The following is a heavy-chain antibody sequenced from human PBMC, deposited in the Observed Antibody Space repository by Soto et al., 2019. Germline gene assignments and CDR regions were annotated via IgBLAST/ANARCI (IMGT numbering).Heavy chain of an antibody. V-gene: IGHV1-2*02. CDR2: INPKSGGT. D-gene: IGHD1-26*01. CDR3: ARDLAKGGGSAGFDD. CDR1: GYTFTVYY. J-gene: IGHJ4*02. Sequence: ASVKVSCKAPGYTFTVYYMHWVRQAPGQGLEWMGWINPKSGGTMYPQKFQGRVTMTWDTSISTAYMALTRLRSDDTAVYYCARDLAKGGGSAGFDDWGQGTLVTVSS.